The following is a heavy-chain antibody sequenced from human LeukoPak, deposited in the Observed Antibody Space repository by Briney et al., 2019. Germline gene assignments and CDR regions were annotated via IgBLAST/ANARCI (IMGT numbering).Heavy chain of an antibody. V-gene: IGHV3-30*18. D-gene: IGHD6-19*01. CDR1: GFTFSSYG. Sequence: GGSLRLSCAASGFTFSSYGMHWVRQAPGQGLEWVAVISYDGSNKYYADSVKGRFTISRDNSKNTLYLQMNSLRAEDTAVYYCAKDLAVAAVAVFEYFQHWGQGTLVTVSS. CDR3: AKDLAVAAVAVFEYFQH. J-gene: IGHJ1*01. CDR2: ISYDGSNK.